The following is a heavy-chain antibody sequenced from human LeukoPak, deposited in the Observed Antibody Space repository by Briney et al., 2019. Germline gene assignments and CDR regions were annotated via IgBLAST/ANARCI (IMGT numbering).Heavy chain of an antibody. V-gene: IGHV1-69*04. J-gene: IGHJ4*02. D-gene: IGHD1-26*01. CDR1: GGTFSSYA. Sequence: SEKVSCKASGGTFSSYAISWVRQAPGQGLEWMGRIIPILGIANYAQKFQGRVTITADKSTSTAYMELSSLRSEDTAVYYCAREMVGATYYFDYWGQGTLVTVSS. CDR3: AREMVGATYYFDY. CDR2: IIPILGIA.